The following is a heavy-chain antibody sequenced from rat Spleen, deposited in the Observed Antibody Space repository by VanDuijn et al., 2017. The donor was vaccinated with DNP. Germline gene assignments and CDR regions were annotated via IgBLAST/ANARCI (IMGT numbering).Heavy chain of an antibody. CDR2: ISTGDGST. CDR1: GFTFSNYY. D-gene: IGHD5-1*01. V-gene: IGHV5-27*01. Sequence: EVQLVESGGGLVQPGRSLKLSCAASGFTFSNYYMAWVRQAPTKGLEWVAYISTGDGSTSYRDFVKGRFTISRDNAKSTLYLQMDSLRSEDTATYYCTRQLGLDYWGQGVMVTVSS. CDR3: TRQLGLDY. J-gene: IGHJ2*01.